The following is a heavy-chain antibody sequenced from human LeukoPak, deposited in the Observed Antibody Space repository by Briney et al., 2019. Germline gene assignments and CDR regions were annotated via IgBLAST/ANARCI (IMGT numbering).Heavy chain of an antibody. V-gene: IGHV4-34*01. CDR1: GGSLSGYY. D-gene: IGHD1-1*01. CDR2: ISHSGST. CDR3: ARRAYSAAYWKHFDY. Sequence: SETLSLTCAVYGGSLSGYYWSWIRRPPGKGLEWIGEISHSGSTNSNPSLKSRVTISVDTSKNQFSLKLNSVTAADTAVYFCARRAYSAAYWKHFDYWGQGTLVTVSS. J-gene: IGHJ4*02.